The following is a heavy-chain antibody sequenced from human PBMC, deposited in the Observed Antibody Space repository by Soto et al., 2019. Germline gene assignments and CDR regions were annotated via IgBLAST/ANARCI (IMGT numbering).Heavy chain of an antibody. D-gene: IGHD2-2*01. Sequence: QLQLQESGPGLVKPSETLSLTCTVSGGSINSSSYYWGWIRQPPGKGLEWIGTIYYSGSTYYIPSVKSRVTISVDTSKNQFSLKLGSVTAADTAVYYCARSVVPAAMDAFDIWGQGTMVTVSS. CDR3: ARSVVPAAMDAFDI. J-gene: IGHJ3*02. V-gene: IGHV4-39*01. CDR2: IYYSGST. CDR1: GGSINSSSYY.